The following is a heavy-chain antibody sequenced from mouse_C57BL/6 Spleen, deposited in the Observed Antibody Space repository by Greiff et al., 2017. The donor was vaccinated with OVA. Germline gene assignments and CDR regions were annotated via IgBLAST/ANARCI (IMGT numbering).Heavy chain of an antibody. CDR1: GYTFTSYC. V-gene: IGHV1-74*01. CDR3: AIWSYYGNYDSYFDV. J-gene: IGHJ1*03. Sequence: QVQLKQPGAELVKPGASVKVSCKASGYTFTSYCMPWVQQRPGKGLEWIGRINPSDSDTNYTHKFKGKATFTVDKSSSTAYMQLSSLTSEDSAVYYCAIWSYYGNYDSYFDVWGTGTTVTVSS. D-gene: IGHD2-1*01. CDR2: INPSDSDT.